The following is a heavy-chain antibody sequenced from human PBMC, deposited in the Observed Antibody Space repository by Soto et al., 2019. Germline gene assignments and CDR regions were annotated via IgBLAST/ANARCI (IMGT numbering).Heavy chain of an antibody. CDR1: GYTFTTFW. D-gene: IGHD2-2*01. V-gene: IGHV5-10-1*01. CDR3: ARLFCSTTTCDSWFDP. CDR2: IDPRDSYV. J-gene: IGHJ5*02. Sequence: PGESLKISCTGFGYTFTTFWISWVRQMPGKGLEWMGRIDPRDSYVNYSPSFQGHVTTSLDKSISTAYLQWGSLKASDTAMYYCARLFCSTTTCDSWFDPWGQGTLVTVSS.